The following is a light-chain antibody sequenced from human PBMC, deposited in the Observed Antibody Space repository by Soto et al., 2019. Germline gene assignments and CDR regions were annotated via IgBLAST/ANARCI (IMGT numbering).Light chain of an antibody. CDR2: PAS. CDR1: QGISDY. J-gene: IGKJ4*01. Sequence: DIQMTQSPSSLSASVGDRVTITCRASQGISDYLAWYQQIAGKDPKLLISPASTLQSGLPSRFSGSGSGTDFTLTISSLQPADVATYSFLKYTHVPTFGGGTKLEIK. CDR3: LKYTHVPT. V-gene: IGKV1-27*01.